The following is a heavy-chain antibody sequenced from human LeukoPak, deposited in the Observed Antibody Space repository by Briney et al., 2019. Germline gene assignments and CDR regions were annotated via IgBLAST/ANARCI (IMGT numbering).Heavy chain of an antibody. CDR1: GFAFSSYG. Sequence: GGTLRLSCAASGFAFSSYGMHWVRQAPGKGLEWVGFIRYDGSNKYYADSVKGRFTNSWDNSRKRLYLQMNSLRAEDTAVYYCAKEAEPYYYDAKTFDYWGQGTLVTVSS. J-gene: IGHJ4*02. CDR3: AKEAEPYYYDAKTFDY. CDR2: IRYDGSNK. V-gene: IGHV3-30*02. D-gene: IGHD3-22*01.